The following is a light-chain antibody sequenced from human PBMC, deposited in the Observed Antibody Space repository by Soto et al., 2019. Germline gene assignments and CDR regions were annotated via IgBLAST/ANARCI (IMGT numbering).Light chain of an antibody. V-gene: IGLV2-14*01. Sequence: QSALTQPASVSGSPGQSITISCTGTSSDGGGYNFVTWYQQHPGKAPKLMIYEVSNRPSGVSNRFSGSKSGNTASLTISGLQAEDEADYYCSSYTDSSTFVVFGGGTKLTVL. CDR2: EVS. CDR1: SSDGGGYNF. CDR3: SSYTDSSTFVV. J-gene: IGLJ2*01.